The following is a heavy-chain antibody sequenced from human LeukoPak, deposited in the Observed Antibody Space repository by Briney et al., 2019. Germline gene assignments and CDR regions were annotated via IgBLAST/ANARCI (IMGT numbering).Heavy chain of an antibody. Sequence: ASVKVSCKASGYTFTGYYMHWVRQAPGQGLEWMGWINPNSGGTNYAQKFQGRVTMTRDTSISTAYMELSRLRSDDTAVYYCARDRIPYGDDAFDIWGQGTMVTVPS. CDR3: ARDRIPYGDDAFDI. CDR1: GYTFTGYY. D-gene: IGHD4-17*01. V-gene: IGHV1-2*02. J-gene: IGHJ3*02. CDR2: INPNSGGT.